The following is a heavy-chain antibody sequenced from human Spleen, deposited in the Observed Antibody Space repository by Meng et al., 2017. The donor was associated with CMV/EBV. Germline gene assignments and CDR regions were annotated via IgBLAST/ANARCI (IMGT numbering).Heavy chain of an antibody. V-gene: IGHV1-69*05. CDR3: ARVVDNYDSSGYPNYYAMDV. CDR1: GGALITYS. J-gene: IGHJ6*02. D-gene: IGHD3-22*01. Sequence: SVKVSCKASGGALITYSLSWVRQAPGQGLEWLGGIIPIFRTPNYARSFDGRVTITTDESTATAYMELRRLRSEDTAVYYCARVVDNYDSSGYPNYYAMDVWGQGTTVTVS. CDR2: IIPIFRTP.